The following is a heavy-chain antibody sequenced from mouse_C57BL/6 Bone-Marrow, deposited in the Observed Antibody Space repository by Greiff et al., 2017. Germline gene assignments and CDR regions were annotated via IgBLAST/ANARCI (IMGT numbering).Heavy chain of an antibody. CDR2: IWTGGGT. J-gene: IGHJ3*01. Sequence: VQLQESGPGLVAPSQTLSITCTVSGFSLTSYAIRWVRQPPGKGLEWLGVIWTGGGTNYNSALKSRLSISKDNSKSQVFLKMNSLQTDDTARYYGARNAYYSNYAWFAYWGQGTLVTVSA. CDR1: GFSLTSYA. CDR3: ARNAYYSNYAWFAY. D-gene: IGHD2-5*01. V-gene: IGHV2-9-1*01.